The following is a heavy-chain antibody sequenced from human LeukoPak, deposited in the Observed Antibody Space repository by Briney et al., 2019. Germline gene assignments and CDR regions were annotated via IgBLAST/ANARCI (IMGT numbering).Heavy chain of an antibody. D-gene: IGHD1-26*01. CDR2: INRDGSGK. CDR3: ARVEYSGNGNLY. J-gene: IGHJ4*02. Sequence: GGSLRLSCAGSGLTFINYWMTRVRQVPGKGLEWVANINRDGSGKYYLPSVRGRFTISKDDAKDSLYLQMDSLRPEDTAIYYCARVEYSGNGNLYWGQGTLVTVSS. V-gene: IGHV3-7*03. CDR1: GLTFINYW.